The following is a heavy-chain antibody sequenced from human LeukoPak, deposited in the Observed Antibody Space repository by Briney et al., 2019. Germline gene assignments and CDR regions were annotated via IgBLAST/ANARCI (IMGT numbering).Heavy chain of an antibody. CDR2: ISSSGSTI. V-gene: IGHV3-11*01. CDR1: GFTFSDYY. J-gene: IGHJ6*03. D-gene: IGHD2-15*01. Sequence: GGSLRLSCAASGFTFSDYYMSWIRQAPGRGLEWVSYISSSGSTIYYADSVKGRFTISRDNAKNSLYLQMNSLRAEDTAVYYCARGCSGGSCYSSYYYYYMDVWGKGTTVTVSS. CDR3: ARGCSGGSCYSSYYYYYMDV.